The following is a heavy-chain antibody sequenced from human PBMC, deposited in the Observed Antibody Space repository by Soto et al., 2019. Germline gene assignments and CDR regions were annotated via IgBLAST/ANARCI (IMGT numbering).Heavy chain of an antibody. CDR1: GFTFSSYA. V-gene: IGHV3-23*01. CDR2: ISGSGGST. CDR3: AKDSWIQLWSPRDYYGMDV. Sequence: PGGSLRLSCAASGFTFSSYAMSWVRQAPGKGLEWVSAISGSGGSTYYADSVKGRFTISRDNSKNTLYLQMNSLRAEDTAVYYCAKDSWIQLWSPRDYYGMDVWGQGTTVTVS. J-gene: IGHJ6*02. D-gene: IGHD5-18*01.